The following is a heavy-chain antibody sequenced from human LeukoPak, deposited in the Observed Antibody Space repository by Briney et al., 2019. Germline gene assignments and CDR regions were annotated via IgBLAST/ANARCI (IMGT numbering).Heavy chain of an antibody. J-gene: IGHJ4*02. V-gene: IGHV3-53*01. CDR2: IYSGGGT. D-gene: IGHD4-23*01. CDR3: ARDQHYGGIDY. CDR1: GFTVSSNY. Sequence: PGGSLRLSCAASGFTVSSNYMTWVRQAPGKGLEWVSVIYSGGGTYYADSVTGRFTISRDNSKNTLYLQMNSLRAEDTAVYYCARDQHYGGIDYWGQGTLVTVSS.